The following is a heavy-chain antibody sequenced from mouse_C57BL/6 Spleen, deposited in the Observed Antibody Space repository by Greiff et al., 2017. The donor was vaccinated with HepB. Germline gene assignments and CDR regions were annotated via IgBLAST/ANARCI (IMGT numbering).Heavy chain of an antibody. D-gene: IGHD1-1*01. CDR1: GYTFTSYG. Sequence: VQLQQSGAELARPGASVKLSCKASGYTFTSYGISWVKQSTGQGLEWIGEIYPRSGNTYYNEKFKGKATLTADKSSSTAYMELRSLTSEDSAVYFCARKGPYGSSYGGYFDVWGTGTTVTVSS. J-gene: IGHJ1*03. CDR3: ARKGPYGSSYGGYFDV. CDR2: IYPRSGNT. V-gene: IGHV1-81*01.